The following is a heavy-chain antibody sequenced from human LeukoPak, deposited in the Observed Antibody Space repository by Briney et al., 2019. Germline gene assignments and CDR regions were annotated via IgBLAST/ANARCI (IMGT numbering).Heavy chain of an antibody. CDR3: ASTYYDILTGPRAFDI. CDR1: GGSISSGDYY. D-gene: IGHD3-9*01. J-gene: IGHJ3*02. Sequence: SETLSLICTVSGGSISSGDYYWSWIRQPPGKGLEWIGYIYYSGSTYYNPSLKSRVTISVDTSKNQFSLKLSSVTAADTAVYYCASTYYDILTGPRAFDIWGQGTMVTVSS. V-gene: IGHV4-30-4*01. CDR2: IYYSGST.